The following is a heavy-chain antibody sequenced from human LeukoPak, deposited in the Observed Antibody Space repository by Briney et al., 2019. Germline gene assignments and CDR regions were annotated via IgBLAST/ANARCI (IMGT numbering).Heavy chain of an antibody. CDR3: AKGTHLWFGAADAFDI. D-gene: IGHD3-10*01. V-gene: IGHV1-24*01. CDR1: GYTLTELS. Sequence: ASVKVSCKVSGYTLTELSMHWVRQAPGKGLEWMGGFDPEDGETIYAQKFQGRVTMTEDTSTDTAYMELSSLRSEDTAVYYCAKGTHLWFGAADAFDIWGQGTMVTVSS. CDR2: FDPEDGET. J-gene: IGHJ3*02.